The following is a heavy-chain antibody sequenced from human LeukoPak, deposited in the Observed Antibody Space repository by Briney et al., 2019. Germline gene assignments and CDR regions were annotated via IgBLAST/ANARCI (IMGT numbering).Heavy chain of an antibody. D-gene: IGHD6-13*01. Sequence: GCLRLSPAPSGFAFSYYGMRCGCQAPGKGLGWVAGIWHDGALKYYADSVRGRFTISRDNSTNTLYPQMNSLRADETAVYYCGTVRQFTAATGTGLDSWGQGTLVTVSS. CDR3: GTVRQFTAATGTGLDS. CDR2: IWHDGALK. J-gene: IGHJ4*02. V-gene: IGHV3-33*03. CDR1: GFAFSYYG.